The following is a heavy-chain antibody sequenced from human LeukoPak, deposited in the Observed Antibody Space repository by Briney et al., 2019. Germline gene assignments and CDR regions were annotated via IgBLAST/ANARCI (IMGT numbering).Heavy chain of an antibody. D-gene: IGHD5-12*01. CDR2: ISGSGGST. Sequence: GGSLRLSCAASGFTFSSYAMSWVRQAPGKGLEWVSAISGSGGSTYYADSVKGRFTISKDNSKNTLYLQMNSLRAEDTAVYYCAKVGGYDWKYGDYAYYFDYWGQGTLVTVSS. J-gene: IGHJ4*02. CDR1: GFTFSSYA. V-gene: IGHV3-23*01. CDR3: AKVGGYDWKYGDYAYYFDY.